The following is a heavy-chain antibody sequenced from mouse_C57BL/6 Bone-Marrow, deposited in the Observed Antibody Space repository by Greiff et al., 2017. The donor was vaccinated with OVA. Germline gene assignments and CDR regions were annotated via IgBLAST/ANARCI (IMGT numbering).Heavy chain of an antibody. D-gene: IGHD2-4*01. J-gene: IGHJ1*03. Sequence: VQLKESGPGMVKPSQSLSLTCTVTGYSITSGYDWHWIRHFPGNKLEWMGYISYSGSTNYNPSLKSRISITHDTSKNHFFLKLNSVTTEDTATYYCARDMEDYDGYFDVWGTGTTVTVSS. CDR3: ARDMEDYDGYFDV. CDR1: GYSITSGYD. CDR2: ISYSGST. V-gene: IGHV3-1*01.